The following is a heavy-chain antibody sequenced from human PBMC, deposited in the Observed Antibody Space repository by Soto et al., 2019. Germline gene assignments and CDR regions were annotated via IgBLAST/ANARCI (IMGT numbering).Heavy chain of an antibody. D-gene: IGHD3-22*01. CDR3: ASLYDSSGYPSFGAFDI. Sequence: SETLSLTCTVSGGSISSYYWSWIRQPPGKGLEWIGYIYYSGSTNYNPSLKSRVTISVDTSKNQSSLKLSSVTAADTAVYYCASLYDSSGYPSFGAFDIWGQGTMVTVS. J-gene: IGHJ3*02. V-gene: IGHV4-59*01. CDR1: GGSISSYY. CDR2: IYYSGST.